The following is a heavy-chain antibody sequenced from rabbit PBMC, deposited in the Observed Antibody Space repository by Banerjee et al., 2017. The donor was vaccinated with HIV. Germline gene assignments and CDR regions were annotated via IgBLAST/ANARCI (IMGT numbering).Heavy chain of an antibody. CDR1: GFSFSSSYY. CDR2: IYTGSGST. CDR3: ARMDNYAFKL. J-gene: IGHJ4*01. Sequence: QSLEESGGGLVQPEGSLTLTCTASGFSFSSSYYMCWVRQAPGKGLEWIGCIYTGSGSTYYASWVISRFTITSNTNQNTVTLQMTSLTAADTATYFCARMDNYAFKLWGQGTLVTVS. D-gene: IGHD4-2*01. V-gene: IGHV1S40*01.